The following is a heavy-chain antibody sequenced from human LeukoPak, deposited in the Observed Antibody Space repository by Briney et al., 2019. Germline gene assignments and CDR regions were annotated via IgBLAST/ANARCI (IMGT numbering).Heavy chain of an antibody. Sequence: GASVKVSCKASGYTFTGYYMHWVRQAPGQGLEWMGWINPNSGGTNYAQKFQGWGTMTRDTSISTAYMELSRLRSDDTAVYYCARERSSWDSIHDAFDIWGQGTMVTVSS. CDR3: ARERSSWDSIHDAFDI. D-gene: IGHD6-13*01. CDR1: GYTFTGYY. J-gene: IGHJ3*02. V-gene: IGHV1-2*04. CDR2: INPNSGGT.